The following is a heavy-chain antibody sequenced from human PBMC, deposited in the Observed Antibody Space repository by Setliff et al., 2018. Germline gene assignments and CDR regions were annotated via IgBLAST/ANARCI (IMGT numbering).Heavy chain of an antibody. J-gene: IGHJ6*03. D-gene: IGHD3-22*01. V-gene: IGHV1-69*10. CDR1: GGTFSSYA. Sequence: GASVKVSCKASGGTFSSYAISWVRQAPGQGLEWMGGIIPILGIANYAQKFQGRVTITADKSTSTAYMELSSLRSEDTAVYYCARPPNPDYDSSGYYYVDYYYYMDVWGKGTTVTVSS. CDR3: ARPPNPDYDSSGYYYVDYYYYMDV. CDR2: IIPILGIA.